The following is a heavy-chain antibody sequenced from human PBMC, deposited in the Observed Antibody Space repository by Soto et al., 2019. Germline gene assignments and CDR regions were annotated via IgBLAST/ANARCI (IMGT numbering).Heavy chain of an antibody. D-gene: IGHD6-19*01. J-gene: IGHJ4*02. CDR3: ARDQNGWQQVNDY. CDR1: GFTFSDYY. CDR2: ISTTSSYT. V-gene: IGHV3-11*05. Sequence: QVQLVESGGGLVKPGGSLRLSCAASGFTFSDYYMSWIRQAPGKGLEWISYISTTSSYTNYADSVRGRFTISRDNAKNSLYLQMDSLRGDDTAVYYCARDQNGWQQVNDYLGQGTLVTVSS.